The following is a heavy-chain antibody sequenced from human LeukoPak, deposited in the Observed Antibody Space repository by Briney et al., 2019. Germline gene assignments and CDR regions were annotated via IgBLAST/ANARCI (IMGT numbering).Heavy chain of an antibody. Sequence: SQTLSLTCTVSGGSISSGSYYWSWIRQPAGKGLEWIGRIYTSGSTNYNPSLKSRVTISVDTSKNQFSLKLNSVTAADTAVYYCAREVVAAAGTVDYWGQGTLVTVSS. CDR3: AREVVAAAGTVDY. CDR1: GGSISSGSYY. CDR2: IYTSGST. J-gene: IGHJ4*02. D-gene: IGHD6-13*01. V-gene: IGHV4-61*02.